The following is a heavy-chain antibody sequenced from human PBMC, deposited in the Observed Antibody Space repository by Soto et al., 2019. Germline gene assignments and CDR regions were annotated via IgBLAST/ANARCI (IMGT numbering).Heavy chain of an antibody. D-gene: IGHD3-22*01. V-gene: IGHV3-33*01. CDR3: ARTYYYDSSGPIALDY. CDR2: IWYDGSNK. CDR1: GFTFSSYG. Sequence: QVQLVESGGGVVQPGRSLRLSCVASGFTFSSYGMHWVRQAPGKGLEWVAVIWYDGSNKYYADSVKGRFTISRDNSKNTLYLQMNSLRAEDTAVYYCARTYYYDSSGPIALDYWGQGTLVTVSS. J-gene: IGHJ4*02.